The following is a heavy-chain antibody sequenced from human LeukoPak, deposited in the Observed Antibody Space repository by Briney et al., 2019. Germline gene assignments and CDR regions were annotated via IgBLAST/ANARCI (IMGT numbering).Heavy chain of an antibody. J-gene: IGHJ4*02. V-gene: IGHV4-38-2*02. CDR1: GYSISSGYY. D-gene: IGHD2-21*02. Sequence: SETLSLTCTVSGYSISSGYYWGWIRPPPGKGLEWIGSIYHSGSTYYNPSLKSRVTISVDTSKNQFSLNLSSVTAADTAVYYCARVSGVVTANFDYWGQGTLVTVSS. CDR2: IYHSGST. CDR3: ARVSGVVTANFDY.